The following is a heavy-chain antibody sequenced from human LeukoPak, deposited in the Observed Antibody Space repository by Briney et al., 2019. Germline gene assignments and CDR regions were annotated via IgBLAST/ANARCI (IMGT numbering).Heavy chain of an antibody. Sequence: GGSLRLSCAASGFTFSNAWMSWVRQAPGKGLEWVAVISYDGSNKQYADSVKGRFTISRDNSKNTIYLQINRVRPDDTAVYYCAKPALYSSSWYNYFGNWGQGTLVTVSS. CDR3: AKPALYSSSWYNYFGN. J-gene: IGHJ4*02. V-gene: IGHV3-30*18. CDR1: GFTFSNAW. CDR2: ISYDGSNK. D-gene: IGHD6-13*01.